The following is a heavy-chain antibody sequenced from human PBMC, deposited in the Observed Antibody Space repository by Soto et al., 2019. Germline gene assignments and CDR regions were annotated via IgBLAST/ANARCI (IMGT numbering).Heavy chain of an antibody. D-gene: IGHD3-22*01. CDR3: ARDKLYYDSSGYYLNRALDYYYYGMDV. Sequence: PSETLSLTCPVSGGSISSGGYYWSWIRQHPGKGLEWIGYIYYSGSTYYNPSLKSRVTISVDTSKNQFSLKLSSVTAADTAVYYCARDKLYYDSSGYYLNRALDYYYYGMDVWGQGTTVTVSS. CDR2: IYYSGST. V-gene: IGHV4-31*03. CDR1: GGSISSGGYY. J-gene: IGHJ6*02.